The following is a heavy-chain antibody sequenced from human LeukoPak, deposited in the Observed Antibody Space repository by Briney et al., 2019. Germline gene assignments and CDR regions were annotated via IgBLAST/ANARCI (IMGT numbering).Heavy chain of an antibody. CDR1: GGSISSNSYY. D-gene: IGHD3-3*01. J-gene: IGHJ2*01. Sequence: SSETLSLTCTVSGGSISSNSYYWGWIRQPPGKGLEWIGSIYYSGSTYYNPSLKSRVTISVDTSKNQFSLKLSSVTAADTAVYYCARHVSDFWSIKLRGASGAPYWYFDLWGRGTLVTVSS. CDR3: ARHVSDFWSIKLRGASGAPYWYFDL. CDR2: IYYSGST. V-gene: IGHV4-39*01.